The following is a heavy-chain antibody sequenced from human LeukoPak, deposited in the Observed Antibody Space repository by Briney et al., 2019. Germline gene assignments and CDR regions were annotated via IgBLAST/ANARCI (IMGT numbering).Heavy chain of an antibody. CDR2: INAGNGNT. V-gene: IGHV1-3*01. CDR1: GYTFTSYA. J-gene: IGHJ6*02. Sequence: GASVKVSCKASGYTFTSYAMHWVRQASEQRLEWMGWINAGNGNTKYSQKFQGRVTITRDTSASTAYMELSSLRSEDTAVYYCARDLGYGSPYYYGMDVWGQGTTVTVSS. D-gene: IGHD5-12*01. CDR3: ARDLGYGSPYYYGMDV.